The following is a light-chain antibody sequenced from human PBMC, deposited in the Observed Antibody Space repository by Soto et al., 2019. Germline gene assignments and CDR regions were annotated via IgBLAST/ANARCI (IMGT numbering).Light chain of an antibody. Sequence: QSVLTQPPSTSGTPGQRVTISCSGSSSNIGSNTVNWYQQLPGTAPKLLIYSDNQRPSGVPDRFSGSKSGTSASLAISGLQSDDEADYYCASWDDSLNAPVFGGGTQLTVL. CDR2: SDN. V-gene: IGLV1-44*01. J-gene: IGLJ2*01. CDR3: ASWDDSLNAPV. CDR1: SSNIGSNT.